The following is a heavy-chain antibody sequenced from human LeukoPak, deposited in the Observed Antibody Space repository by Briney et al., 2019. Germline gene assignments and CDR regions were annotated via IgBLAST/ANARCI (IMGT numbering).Heavy chain of an antibody. J-gene: IGHJ4*02. Sequence: GGSLRLSCAASGFTFSHSAMSWVRQAPGKGLEWVSNISGGDISTYYADSVKGRFTISRDNSKNTLYLQMNSLRAEDTAVYYCARVSEGYDFWSGYFDYWGQGTLVTVSS. CDR3: ARVSEGYDFWSGYFDY. CDR2: ISGGDIST. V-gene: IGHV3-23*01. CDR1: GFTFSHSA. D-gene: IGHD3-3*01.